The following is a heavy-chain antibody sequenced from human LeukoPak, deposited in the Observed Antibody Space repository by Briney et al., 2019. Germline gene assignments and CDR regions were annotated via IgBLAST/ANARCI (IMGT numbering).Heavy chain of an antibody. V-gene: IGHV1-18*01. CDR1: GYTFTSYG. D-gene: IGHD2-21*02. Sequence: ASVKVSCKASGYTFTSYGISWVRQAPGQGLEWMGWISAYNGNTNYAQKLQGRVTMTTDTSTSTAYMELRSLRSDDTAVYYCAREEIVVVTAIPDYYGMDVWGQGTTVTVSS. J-gene: IGHJ6*02. CDR2: ISAYNGNT. CDR3: AREEIVVVTAIPDYYGMDV.